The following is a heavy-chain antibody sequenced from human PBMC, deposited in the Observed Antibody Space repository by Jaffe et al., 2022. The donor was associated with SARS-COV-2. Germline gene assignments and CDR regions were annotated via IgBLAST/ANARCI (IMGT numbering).Heavy chain of an antibody. Sequence: QVQLQESGPGLVKPSETLSLTCTVSGGSISSYYWSWIRQPPGKGLEWIGYIYYSGSTNYNPSLKSRVTISVDTSKNQFSLKLSSVTAADTAVYYCASSPEEGWYHYMDVWGQGTTVTVSS. D-gene: IGHD2-2*01. CDR1: GGSISSYY. J-gene: IGHJ6*02. CDR3: ASSPEEGWYHYMDV. V-gene: IGHV4-59*01. CDR2: IYYSGST.